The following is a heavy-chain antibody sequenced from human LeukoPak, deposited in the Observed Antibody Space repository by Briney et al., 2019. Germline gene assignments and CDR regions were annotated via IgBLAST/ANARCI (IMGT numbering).Heavy chain of an antibody. CDR2: IKEDGSEK. D-gene: IGHD2-15*01. J-gene: IGHJ4*02. V-gene: IGHV3-7*05. Sequence: GGSLRLSCAASGFTFSSYWMSWVRQAPGKGLEWVANIKEDGSEKYYVDSVKGRFTISRDNAKNSLYLQMNSLRDEDTAVYYCARVGCSGGSCYYNWGQGTLVTVSS. CDR3: ARVGCSGGSCYYN. CDR1: GFTFSSYW.